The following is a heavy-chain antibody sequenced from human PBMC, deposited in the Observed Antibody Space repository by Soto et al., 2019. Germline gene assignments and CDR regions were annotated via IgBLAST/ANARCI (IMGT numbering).Heavy chain of an antibody. CDR3: AHPYHGHFCCFDY. J-gene: IGHJ4*02. Sequence: QITLKESGPTLVKPTQTLTLTCTFSGFSLSTSGVGVGWIRQPPGKALEWLALICWDDDKRYSTYLKHRLTMTKDTSKIRVHLTITYMDLVDTATYYCAHPYHGHFCCFDYRGQGTLVTVSS. D-gene: IGHD2-15*01. CDR1: GFSLSTSGVG. CDR2: ICWDDDK. V-gene: IGHV2-5*02.